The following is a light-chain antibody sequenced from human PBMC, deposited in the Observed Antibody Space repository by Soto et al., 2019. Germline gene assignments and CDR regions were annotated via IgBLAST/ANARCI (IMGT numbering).Light chain of an antibody. V-gene: IGKV1-5*03. CDR3: QQYNSYWT. J-gene: IGKJ1*01. CDR1: QSMSSW. CDR2: KAS. Sequence: DIQITQSPSTLSASVGDRFTITCRASQSMSSWLAWYQQKPGKAPKLLIYKASSLESGVPSRFSGSGSGKEFTLTISSLQPDDFATYYCQQYNSYWTFGQGTQVDIK.